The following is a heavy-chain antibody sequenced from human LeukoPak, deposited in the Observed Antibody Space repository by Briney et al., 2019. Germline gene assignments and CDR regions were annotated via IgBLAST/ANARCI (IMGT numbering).Heavy chain of an antibody. CDR2: IIPIFGTA. Sequence: GASVKVSCKASGGTFNSYAISWVRQAPGQGLEWMGGIIPIFGTANYAQKFQGRVTITADESTSTAYMELSSLRSEDTAVFYCARVIQLPNEYFQHWGQGTLATVSS. CDR3: ARVIQLPNEYFQH. V-gene: IGHV1-69*13. CDR1: GGTFNSYA. D-gene: IGHD2-2*01. J-gene: IGHJ1*01.